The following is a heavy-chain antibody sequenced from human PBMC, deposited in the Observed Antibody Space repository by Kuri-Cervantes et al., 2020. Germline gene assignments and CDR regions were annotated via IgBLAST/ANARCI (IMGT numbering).Heavy chain of an antibody. Sequence: SVKVSCKASGGTFSSYAISWVRQAPGQGLEWMGGIIPIFGTANYAQKFQGRVTITADKSTSTAYMELSSLRSEDTAVYYSASEIYYDSSGYLLNYWGQGTLVTVSS. CDR2: IIPIFGTA. CDR1: GGTFSSYA. J-gene: IGHJ4*02. D-gene: IGHD3-22*01. CDR3: ASEIYYDSSGYLLNY. V-gene: IGHV1-69*06.